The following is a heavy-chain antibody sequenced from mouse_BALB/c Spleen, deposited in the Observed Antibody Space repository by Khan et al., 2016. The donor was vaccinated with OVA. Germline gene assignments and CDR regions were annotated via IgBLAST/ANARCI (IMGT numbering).Heavy chain of an antibody. V-gene: IGHV3-2*02. Sequence: EVRLQESGPGLVKPSQSLSLTCTVTGYSITSGYGWNWIRQFPGNQLEWMGFKSNSGSTNYNPSLKSRITFTPDTSKNQFFRQLNSVTTEDTATCYCARTARIKYWGQGTTLTVSS. J-gene: IGHJ2*01. D-gene: IGHD1-2*01. CDR2: KSNSGST. CDR1: GYSITSGYG. CDR3: ARTARIKY.